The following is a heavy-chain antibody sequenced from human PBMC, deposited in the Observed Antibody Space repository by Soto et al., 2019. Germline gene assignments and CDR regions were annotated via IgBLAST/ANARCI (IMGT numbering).Heavy chain of an antibody. CDR1: GFTFSNYG. J-gene: IGHJ5*02. Sequence: GGSLRLSCAASGFTFSNYGMHWVRQAPGKGLEWVALISYDGSNKYYADSVKGRFTISRDNSKNALYLQINSLRAEDTAVYYCEKPESSSSCLYPWGQGTLVTVSS. V-gene: IGHV3-30*18. CDR3: EKPESSSSCLYP. D-gene: IGHD6-6*01. CDR2: ISYDGSNK.